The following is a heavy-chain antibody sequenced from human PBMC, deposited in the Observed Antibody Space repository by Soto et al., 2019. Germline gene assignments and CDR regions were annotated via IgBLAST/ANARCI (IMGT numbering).Heavy chain of an antibody. CDR1: GFRCRNYN. V-gene: IGHV3-48*02. J-gene: IGHJ5*01. D-gene: IGHD2-15*01. CDR3: ARDRCYDGTCYSASDS. CDR2: ISTTSFTI. Sequence: PGGSMGLCCAAAGFRCRNYNMDWVRQTPGKGPEWIAHISTTSFTIYYADSVKGRFTISRDNDRNSLYLEMNSLRDEDTAVYYCARDRCYDGTCYSASDSWGQGTLVTVSS.